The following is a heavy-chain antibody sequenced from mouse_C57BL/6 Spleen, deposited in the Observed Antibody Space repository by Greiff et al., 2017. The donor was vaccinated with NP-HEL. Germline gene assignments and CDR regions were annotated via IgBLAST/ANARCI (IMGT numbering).Heavy chain of an antibody. J-gene: IGHJ3*01. CDR3: ARSGNFWFAY. V-gene: IGHV1-81*01. D-gene: IGHD2-1*01. Sequence: VQLQQSGAELARPGASVKLSCKASGYTFTSYGISWVKQRTGQGLEWIGEIYPRSGNTYYNAKFNGKATLTADKSSSTAYMELRSLTSEDSAVYFCARSGNFWFAYWGQGTLVTVSA. CDR1: GYTFTSYG. CDR2: IYPRSGNT.